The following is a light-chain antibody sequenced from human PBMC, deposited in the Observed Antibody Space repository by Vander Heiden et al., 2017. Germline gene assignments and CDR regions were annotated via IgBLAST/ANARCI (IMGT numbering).Light chain of an antibody. J-gene: IGKJ2*01. V-gene: IGKV3-15*01. CDR1: QSVSTS. CDR3: QHYSNWPPYA. Sequence: EIVMTQPPATRSVAPGERVTLACRASQSVSTSLAWYQQKPGQAPRLLIYGASTRATGLPARFSGSGSGTEFTLTISSLQSEDFAVYYCQHYSNWPPYAFGQGTKLEIK. CDR2: GAS.